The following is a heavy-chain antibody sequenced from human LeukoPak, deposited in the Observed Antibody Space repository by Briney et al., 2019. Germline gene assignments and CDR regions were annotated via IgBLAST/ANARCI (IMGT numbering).Heavy chain of an antibody. Sequence: SETLSLTCTVSGGSITSYYWSWIRQPPGKGLEWIGYIYYSGSTNYNPSLKSRVTISVDTSKNQFSLKLSSVTAADTAVYYCARAYRLPITMIRGVPQYFDVRGQGTLVTVSS. CDR1: GGSITSYY. J-gene: IGHJ4*02. D-gene: IGHD3-10*01. CDR3: ARAYRLPITMIRGVPQYFDV. V-gene: IGHV4-59*01. CDR2: IYYSGST.